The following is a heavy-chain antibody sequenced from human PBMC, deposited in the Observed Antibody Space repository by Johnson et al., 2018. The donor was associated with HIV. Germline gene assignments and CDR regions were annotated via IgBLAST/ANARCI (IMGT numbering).Heavy chain of an antibody. CDR1: RFTFSSYG. J-gene: IGHJ3*01. CDR3: AKEMYYCNSGNHFDSFHV. D-gene: IGHD3-10*01. V-gene: IGHV3-30*18. Sequence: QVQLVESGGGVVQPGRSLRLSCAASRFTFSSYGMHWVRQAPGKGLEWVAVISYDGSNKYYADSVKGRFTISRDNSKNTLYLQMNTLRAEDTAVYYCAKEMYYCNSGNHFDSFHVWGQGTLVTVSS. CDR2: ISYDGSNK.